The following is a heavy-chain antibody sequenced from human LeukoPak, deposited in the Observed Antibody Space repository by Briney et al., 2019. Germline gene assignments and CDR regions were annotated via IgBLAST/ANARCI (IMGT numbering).Heavy chain of an antibody. D-gene: IGHD4-17*01. Sequence: SETLSLTCAVYGGSFSGYYWSWIRQPPGKGLEWIGEINHSGSTNYNPSLKSRVTMSVDTSKNQFSLKLSSVTAADTAVYYCARDADDYGDYGDYWGQGTLVTVSS. V-gene: IGHV4-34*01. CDR1: GGSFSGYY. CDR3: ARDADDYGDYGDY. J-gene: IGHJ4*02. CDR2: INHSGST.